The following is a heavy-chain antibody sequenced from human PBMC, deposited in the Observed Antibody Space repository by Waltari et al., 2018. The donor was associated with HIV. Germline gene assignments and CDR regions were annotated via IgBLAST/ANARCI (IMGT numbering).Heavy chain of an antibody. CDR2: IIYDGSQR. V-gene: IGHV3-30*02. D-gene: IGHD3-16*01. CDR3: AKDQGRYYFGMDV. Sequence: QVQLVESGGGVVQPGGSLGLSCGASGVTCKFSGMHWVRHAPGKGVEWVAGIIYDGSQRYYADSVKGRFIISRDNSKNMLYLQMNSLRVEDTATYYCAKDQGRYYFGMDVWGQGTTVTVSS. J-gene: IGHJ6*02. CDR1: GVTCKFSG.